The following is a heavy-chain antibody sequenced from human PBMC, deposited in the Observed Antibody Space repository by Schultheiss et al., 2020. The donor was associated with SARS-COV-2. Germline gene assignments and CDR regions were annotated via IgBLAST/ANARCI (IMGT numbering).Heavy chain of an antibody. CDR3: ARLTAILTGYLLGARGMDV. J-gene: IGHJ6*02. D-gene: IGHD3-9*01. CDR1: GYTFTSYY. V-gene: IGHV1-46*01. CDR2: INPSGGST. Sequence: ASVKVSCKASGYTFTSYYMHWVRQAPGQGLEWMGIINPSGGSTSYAQKFQGRVTITADKSTSTAYMELSSLRSEDTAVYYCARLTAILTGYLLGARGMDVWGQGTTVTVSS.